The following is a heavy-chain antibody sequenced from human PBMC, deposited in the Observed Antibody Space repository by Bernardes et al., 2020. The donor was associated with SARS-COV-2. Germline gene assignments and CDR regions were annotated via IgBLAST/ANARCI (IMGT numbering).Heavy chain of an antibody. V-gene: IGHV1-2*02. J-gene: IGHJ3*02. Sequence: ASVKVSCRASGYTFRDYYLHWVRQAPGQGLEWMGWISPSGATDFAQTFRDRVTVSRDTSISTAYMELSRLTSDDTALYYCTRDYPRGNVFDIWGQGTMVTVSS. D-gene: IGHD3-16*01. CDR2: ISPSGAT. CDR1: GYTFRDYY. CDR3: TRDYPRGNVFDI.